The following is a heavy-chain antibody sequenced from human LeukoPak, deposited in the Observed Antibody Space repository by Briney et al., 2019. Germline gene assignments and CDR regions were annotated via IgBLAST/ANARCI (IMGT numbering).Heavy chain of an antibody. CDR3: ARGGVRWHFDY. J-gene: IGHJ4*02. CDR2: IYSSGST. V-gene: IGHV4-59*01. Sequence: SETLSLTCTVSGGSISSYYWSWIRQPPGKGMEWIGYIYSSGSTNYNPSLKSRVTISVDASKNQFSLELSSMTAADTAVYYCARGGVRWHFDYRGKGTLVTVSS. D-gene: IGHD3-10*01. CDR1: GGSISSYY.